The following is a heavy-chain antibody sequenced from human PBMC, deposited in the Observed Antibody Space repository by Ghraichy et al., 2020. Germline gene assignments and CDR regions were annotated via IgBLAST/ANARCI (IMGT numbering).Heavy chain of an antibody. CDR3: AHSGNWGEWRYYYYYMDV. J-gene: IGHJ6*03. D-gene: IGHD3-16*01. CDR2: IYWDDDK. CDR1: GFSLSTSGVG. V-gene: IGHV2-5*02. Sequence: SGPTLVKPTQTLTLTCTFSGFSLSTSGVGVGWIRQPPGKALEWLALIYWDDDKRYSPSLKSRLTITKDTSKNQVVLTMTNMDPVDTATYYCAHSGNWGEWRYYYYYMDVWGKGTTVTVSS.